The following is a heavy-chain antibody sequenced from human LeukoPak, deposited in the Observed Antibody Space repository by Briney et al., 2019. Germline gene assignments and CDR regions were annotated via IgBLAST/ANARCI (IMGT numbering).Heavy chain of an antibody. CDR1: GFTFSSYE. V-gene: IGHV3-48*03. CDR3: ARDLQRPGGNPLDY. D-gene: IGHD4-23*01. Sequence: GGSLRLSCAASGFTFSSYEMSWVRQAPGKGLEWVSYISSSGSTIYYADSVKGRFTISRDNAKNSLYLQMNSLRAEDTAVYYCARDLQRPGGNPLDYWGQGTLVTVSS. CDR2: ISSSGSTI. J-gene: IGHJ4*02.